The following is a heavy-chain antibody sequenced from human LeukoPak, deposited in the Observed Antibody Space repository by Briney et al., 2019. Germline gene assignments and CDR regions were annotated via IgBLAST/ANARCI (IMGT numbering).Heavy chain of an antibody. CDR1: GGSINNYY. D-gene: IGHD2-8*01. V-gene: IGHV4-59*08. CDR3: ARRVIMSAAGVPDTWLDP. Sequence: SETLSLTCTVSGGSINNYYWNWIRQPPGKGLEWVSHISYTHGTKYNPSLQSRVTISMGTSKNQFSLNLKSVTAADTAVYYCARRVIMSAAGVPDTWLDPWGQGILVTVSS. CDR2: ISYTHGT. J-gene: IGHJ5*02.